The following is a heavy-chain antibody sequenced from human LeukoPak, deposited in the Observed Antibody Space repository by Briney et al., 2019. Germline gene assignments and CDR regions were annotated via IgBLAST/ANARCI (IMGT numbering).Heavy chain of an antibody. V-gene: IGHV3-21*01. J-gene: IGHJ6*03. CDR1: GFTFSSYS. D-gene: IGHD5-18*01. CDR2: ISSSSSYI. CDR3: ARVGKRGYSYGYYYYYMDV. Sequence: GGSLRLSCAASGFTFSSYSMNWVRQAPGKGLEWVSSISSSSSYIYYADSVKGRFTISRDNAKNSLYLQMNSLRAEDTAVYYCARVGKRGYSYGYYYYYMDVWGKGTTVTVSS.